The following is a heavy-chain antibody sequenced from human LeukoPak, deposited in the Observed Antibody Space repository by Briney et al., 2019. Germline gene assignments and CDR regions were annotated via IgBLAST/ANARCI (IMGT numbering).Heavy chain of an antibody. J-gene: IGHJ4*02. V-gene: IGHV3-21*01. CDR2: ISSSSSYI. Sequence: PGRSLRLSCAASGFTFSSYSMNWVRQAPGKGLEWVSSISSSSSYIYYADSVKGRFTISRDNAKNSLYLQMNSLRAEDTAVYYCARESYYDFWSGPDWGQGTLVTVSS. CDR1: GFTFSSYS. CDR3: ARESYYDFWSGPD. D-gene: IGHD3-3*01.